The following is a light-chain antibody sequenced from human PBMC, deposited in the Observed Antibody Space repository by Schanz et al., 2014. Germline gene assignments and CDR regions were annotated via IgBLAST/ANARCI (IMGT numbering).Light chain of an antibody. CDR2: DVT. J-gene: IGLJ1*01. Sequence: QSALTQPRSVSGSPGQSVTISCTGTSSDVGYYNYVSWYQQHPGKAPKLMIYDVTKRPSGVPDRFSGSKSGNTASLTVSGLQAEDEADYYCSSNGGVNIYVFGTGTKLTVL. V-gene: IGLV2-11*01. CDR3: SSNGGVNIYV. CDR1: SSDVGYYNY.